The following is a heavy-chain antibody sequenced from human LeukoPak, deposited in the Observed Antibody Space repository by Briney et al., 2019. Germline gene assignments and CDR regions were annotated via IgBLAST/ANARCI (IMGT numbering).Heavy chain of an antibody. V-gene: IGHV3-66*04. Sequence: PGGSLRLSCAASGFTVNNEYMYWVRQAPGRGLECVSLIYADGRTFYTDSVRGRFTISRDNSRNTVDLQMNSLRAEDTAVYFCAKRGVVIRVILVGFHKEAYYFDSWGQGVVVTVSS. CDR3: AKRGVVIRVILVGFHKEAYYFDS. CDR2: IYADGRT. D-gene: IGHD2-21*01. J-gene: IGHJ4*02. CDR1: GFTVNNEY.